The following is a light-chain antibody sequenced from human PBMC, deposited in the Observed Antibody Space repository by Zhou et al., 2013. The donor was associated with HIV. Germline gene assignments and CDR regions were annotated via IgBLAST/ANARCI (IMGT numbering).Light chain of an antibody. CDR2: SAS. Sequence: IVLTQSPGTLSLSPGMKATLSCKTNQRLKFSDLAWYQQKPGRAPRLLIYSASIRAYGIPDRFSGSGSGTDFTLTISRLEPEDFAVYYCQQYGSSLFTFGPGTKVDIK. V-gene: IGKV3-20*01. CDR1: QRLKFSD. CDR3: QQYGSSLFT. J-gene: IGKJ3*01.